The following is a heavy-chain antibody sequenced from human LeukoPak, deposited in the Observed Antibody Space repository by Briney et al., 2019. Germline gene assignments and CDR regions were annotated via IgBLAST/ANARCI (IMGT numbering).Heavy chain of an antibody. CDR3: ARDGRVGSSWYYYYYMDA. J-gene: IGHJ6*03. CDR2: IIPIFGTA. Sequence: SVKVSCKASGGTFSSYAISWVRQAPGQGLEWMGRIIPIFGTANYAQKFQGRVTITTDESTSTAYMELSSLRSEDTAVYYCARDGRVGSSWYYYYYMDAWGKGTTVTVSS. D-gene: IGHD6-13*01. V-gene: IGHV1-69*05. CDR1: GGTFSSYA.